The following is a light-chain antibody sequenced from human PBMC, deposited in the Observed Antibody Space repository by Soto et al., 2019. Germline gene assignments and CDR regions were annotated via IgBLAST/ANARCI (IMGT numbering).Light chain of an antibody. CDR1: SSDVGGYNY. V-gene: IGLV2-14*01. CDR2: DVS. J-gene: IGLJ2*01. Sequence: QSALTQPASVSGSPGKSVTIACTGTSSDVGGYNYVSWYQQHPGKAPKLMIYDVSNRPSGVSSRFSGSKSGNTASLTISGLQAEEEADNYCSSYTSPSTLDVVFGGGTKLTVL. CDR3: SSYTSPSTLDVV.